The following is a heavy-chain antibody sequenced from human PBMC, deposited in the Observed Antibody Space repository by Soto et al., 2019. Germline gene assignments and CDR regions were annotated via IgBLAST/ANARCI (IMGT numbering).Heavy chain of an antibody. V-gene: IGHV3-7*05. Sequence: EVHLEESGGDLVQPGGSLRLSCAASGFTLSAYWMTWVRQAPGKGLEWVANISRDGRKKSYLDSVRGRFTFSRDNVGNSLYLHMDTMRADDTALYCCARDVSPGSSSLYLDAFDIWGQGTMVTVSS. D-gene: IGHD6-13*01. J-gene: IGHJ3*02. CDR3: ARDVSPGSSSLYLDAFDI. CDR2: ISRDGRKK. CDR1: GFTLSAYW.